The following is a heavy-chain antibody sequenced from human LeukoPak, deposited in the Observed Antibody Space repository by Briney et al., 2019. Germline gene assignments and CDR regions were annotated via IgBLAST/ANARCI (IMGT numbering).Heavy chain of an antibody. Sequence: SETLSLTCAVSGGSISSGGYSWSWIRQPPGKGLEWIGYIYHSGSTYYNPSLKSRVTISVDRSKNQFSLKLSSVTAADTAVYYCARAAGGKIFDYWGQGTLVTVSS. CDR2: IYHSGST. CDR3: ARAAGGKIFDY. D-gene: IGHD3-10*01. CDR1: GGSISSGGYS. V-gene: IGHV4-30-2*01. J-gene: IGHJ4*02.